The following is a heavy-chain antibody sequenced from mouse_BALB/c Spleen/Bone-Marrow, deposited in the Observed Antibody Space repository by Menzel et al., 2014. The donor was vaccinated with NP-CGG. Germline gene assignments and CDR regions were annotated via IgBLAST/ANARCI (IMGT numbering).Heavy chain of an antibody. D-gene: IGHD2-4*01. CDR2: ISDGGSYT. CDR3: ARDYDYDPAWFAY. V-gene: IGHV5-4*02. J-gene: IGHJ3*01. Sequence: EVKLMESGGGLVKPGGSLKLSCAASGFTFXDYYMYWVRQTPEKRLEWVATISDGGSYTYYPDSVKGRFTISRDNAKNNLYLQMSSLKSEDTAMYYCARDYDYDPAWFAYWGQGTLVTVSA. CDR1: GFTFXDYY.